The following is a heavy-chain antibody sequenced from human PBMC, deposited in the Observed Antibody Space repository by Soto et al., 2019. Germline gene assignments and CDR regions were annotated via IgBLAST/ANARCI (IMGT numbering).Heavy chain of an antibody. CDR3: ARHEISSWGFDS. J-gene: IGHJ4*02. CDR1: GGSLSSRTHY. CDR2: IYYSGRT. V-gene: IGHV4-39*01. D-gene: IGHD6-13*01. Sequence: SETLSLTCTVSGGSLSSRTHYWGWIRQPPGKGLEWIGSIYYSGRTYYNPSLKGRLTVSVDMSKNQFSLRLSSVTAAATALYYCARHEISSWGFDSWGQGALVTVSS.